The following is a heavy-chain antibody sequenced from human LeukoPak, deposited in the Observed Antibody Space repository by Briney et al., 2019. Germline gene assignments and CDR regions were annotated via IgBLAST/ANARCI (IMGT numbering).Heavy chain of an antibody. Sequence: SETLSLTCTVSGGSISSYYWSWIRQPPGKGLEWIGYIYYSGSTYYNPSLKSRVTISMDKSKNQLSLKLNFVTAADTAVYYCARDRGGYTYSHDYWGQGTLVTVSS. V-gene: IGHV4-59*12. CDR1: GGSISSYY. CDR2: IYYSGST. J-gene: IGHJ4*02. CDR3: ARDRGGYTYSHDY. D-gene: IGHD5-18*01.